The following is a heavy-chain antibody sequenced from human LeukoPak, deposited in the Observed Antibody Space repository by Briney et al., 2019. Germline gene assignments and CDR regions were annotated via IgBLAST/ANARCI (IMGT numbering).Heavy chain of an antibody. D-gene: IGHD4-17*01. CDR2: INHSGST. J-gene: IGHJ4*02. Sequence: SETLSLTCAVYGGSFSGYYWSWIRQPPGKGLEWIGEINHSGSTNYNPSLKSRVTISVDTSKNQFSLKLSSVTAADTAVYYCARDPPKYLYGDSEGYWGQGTLVTVSS. CDR1: GGSFSGYY. CDR3: ARDPPKYLYGDSEGY. V-gene: IGHV4-34*01.